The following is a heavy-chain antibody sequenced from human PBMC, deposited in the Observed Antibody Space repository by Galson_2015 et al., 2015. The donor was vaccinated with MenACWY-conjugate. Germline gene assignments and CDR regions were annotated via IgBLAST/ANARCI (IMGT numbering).Heavy chain of an antibody. D-gene: IGHD3-22*01. CDR3: ASVRNSLFNYSYVSAYFSDGLDN. CDR1: GFGFRTYG. J-gene: IGHJ4*02. CDR2: ISSSSQYI. Sequence: LRLSCAASGFGFRTYGMDWVRQAPGKGLEWVASISSSSQYIYYADAVRGRFTISRDNAKMSLYLQMNSLRAEDTAIYYCASVRNSLFNYSYVSAYFSDGLDNWGQGTRVAVSS. V-gene: IGHV3-21*01.